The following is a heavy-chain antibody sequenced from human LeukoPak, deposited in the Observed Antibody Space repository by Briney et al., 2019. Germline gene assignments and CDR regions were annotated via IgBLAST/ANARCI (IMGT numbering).Heavy chain of an antibody. CDR1: GGSFSGYY. D-gene: IGHD3-10*01. V-gene: IGHV4-34*12. CDR3: AKSNGYGLVDI. Sequence: SETLSLTCAVYGGSFSGYYWGWIRQPPGKGLEWIGNIFYSGSTYYSPSLKSRVTISLDTSRNQFSLKLTSVTAADTAVYYCAKSNGYGLVDIWGQGTMVTVSS. J-gene: IGHJ3*02. CDR2: IFYSGST.